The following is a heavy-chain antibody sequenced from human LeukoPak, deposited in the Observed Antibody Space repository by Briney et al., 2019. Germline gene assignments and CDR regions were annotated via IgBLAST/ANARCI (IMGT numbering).Heavy chain of an antibody. CDR1: GFTFSSYT. J-gene: IGHJ4*02. V-gene: IGHV3-30*18. CDR2: ISYDGSNK. CDR3: AKEYCSNSVCHSLDY. D-gene: IGHD2-8*01. Sequence: GGSLRLSCAASGFTFSSYTMSWVRQAPGKGLEWVAVISYDGSNKYYADSVKGRFTFSRDNSKNTPYLQMNSLRAEDTAVYYCAKEYCSNSVCHSLDYWGQGTLVTVSS.